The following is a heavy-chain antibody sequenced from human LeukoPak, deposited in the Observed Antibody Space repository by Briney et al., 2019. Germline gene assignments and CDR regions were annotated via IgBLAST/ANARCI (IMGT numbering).Heavy chain of an antibody. CDR2: ISSSGSTI. CDR1: GFTFSSYE. D-gene: IGHD2-15*01. V-gene: IGHV3-48*03. CDR3: ARGGLLHYGMDV. J-gene: IGHJ6*04. Sequence: GGSLRLSCAASGFTFSSYEMNWVRQAPGKGLXXXSYISSSGSTIYYADSVKGRFTISRDNAKNSLYLQMNSLRAEDTAVYYCARGGLLHYGMDVWGKGTTVTVSS.